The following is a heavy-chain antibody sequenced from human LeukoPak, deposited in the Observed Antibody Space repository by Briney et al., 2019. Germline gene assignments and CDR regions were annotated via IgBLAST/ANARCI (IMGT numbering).Heavy chain of an antibody. CDR3: ASQENGPKPYYFDY. CDR1: EYTSTGYY. CDR2: INPSGGST. D-gene: IGHD2-8*01. V-gene: IGHV1-46*01. Sequence: GASVKVSCKASEYTSTGYYMHWVRQAPGQGLEWMGIINPSGGSTSYAQKFQGRVTMTRDMSTSTVYMELSSLRSEDTAVYYCASQENGPKPYYFDYWGQGTLVTVSS. J-gene: IGHJ4*02.